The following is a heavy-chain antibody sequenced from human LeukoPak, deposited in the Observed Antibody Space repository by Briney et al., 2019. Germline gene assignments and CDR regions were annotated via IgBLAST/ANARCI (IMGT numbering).Heavy chain of an antibody. V-gene: IGHV1-2*02. CDR1: GYTFSDYY. CDR3: ARVAYCTKGVCINFDL. CDR2: INPNSGGT. D-gene: IGHD2-8*01. J-gene: IGHJ4*02. Sequence: GASVKVSCKASGYTFSDYYIHWVRQAPGQGLEWMGWINPNSGGTKYAQKFQGRVTVTGDTSTSTAYMELSGLRADDTAVYYCARVAYCTKGVCINFDLWGQGTLVTVSS.